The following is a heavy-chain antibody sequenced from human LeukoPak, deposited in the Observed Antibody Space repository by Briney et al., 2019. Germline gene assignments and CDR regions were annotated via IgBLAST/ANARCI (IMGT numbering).Heavy chain of an antibody. CDR3: ARLWDDSRDSEYYFDY. Sequence: PGGSLRLSCAASGFTLSSNYMSWVRQAPGKGLEWVSVIYTGGSTHYSDSVKGRCTIFRDNSKNTLYLQMNSLRAEDTAVYYCARLWDDSRDSEYYFDYWGQGTLVTVSS. CDR1: GFTLSSNY. CDR2: IYTGGST. V-gene: IGHV3-66*01. D-gene: IGHD3-22*01. J-gene: IGHJ4*02.